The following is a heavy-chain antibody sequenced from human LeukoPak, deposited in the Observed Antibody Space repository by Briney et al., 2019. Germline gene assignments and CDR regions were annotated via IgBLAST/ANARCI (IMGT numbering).Heavy chain of an antibody. D-gene: IGHD4-23*01. CDR1: GFTFSSYS. CDR2: ISSSSSTI. CDR3: ARRAGGYSHPYDY. V-gene: IGHV3-48*01. J-gene: IGHJ4*02. Sequence: GGSLRLSCAASGFTFSSYSMNWVRQAPGKGLEWVSYISSSSSTIYYADSVKGRFTISRDNAKNSLYLQMNSLRAEDTAVYYCARRAGGYSHPYDYWGQGTLVTVSS.